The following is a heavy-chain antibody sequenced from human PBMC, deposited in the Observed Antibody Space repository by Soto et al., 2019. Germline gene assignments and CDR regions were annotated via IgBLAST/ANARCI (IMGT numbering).Heavy chain of an antibody. J-gene: IGHJ4*02. CDR1: GGSISSSSYY. D-gene: IGHD2-2*01. CDR2: IYYSGST. Sequence: PSETLSLTCTVAGGSISSSSYYWGWIRQPPEKGLGWIGSIYYSGSTYYNPSLKSRVTISVDTSKNQFSLKLSSVTAADTAVYYCARHGTVVVPAARGAKSDTAMVNHFDYWGQGTLVTVPS. V-gene: IGHV4-39*01. CDR3: ARHGTVVVPAARGAKSDTAMVNHFDY.